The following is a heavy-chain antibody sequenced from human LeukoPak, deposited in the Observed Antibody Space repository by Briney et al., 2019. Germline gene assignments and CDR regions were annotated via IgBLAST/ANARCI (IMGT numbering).Heavy chain of an antibody. CDR3: ARGLGVDPMTRSNWFDP. Sequence: GGSLRLSCAASGFTFGSYWMHWVRQAPGKGLVWVSRINSDVITTSYADSVKGRFTISRDNAKNTLYLQMNSLRVEDTAVYYCARGLGVDPMTRSNWFDPWGQGTLVTVST. J-gene: IGHJ5*02. CDR2: INSDVITT. CDR1: GFTFGSYW. D-gene: IGHD3-3*01. V-gene: IGHV3-74*01.